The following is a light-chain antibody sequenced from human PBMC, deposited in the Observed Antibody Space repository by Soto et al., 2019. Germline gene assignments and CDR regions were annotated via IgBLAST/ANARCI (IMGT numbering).Light chain of an antibody. Sequence: QSALTQPASVSGSPGQSITISCTGTSGDVGGYSYVSWYQQHPGKAPKLMIYEVSNRPSGVSNRFSGSKSGNTASLTISGLQAEDEADYYCSSYTDRSTYVFGTGTKLTVL. CDR1: SGDVGGYSY. V-gene: IGLV2-14*01. J-gene: IGLJ1*01. CDR2: EVS. CDR3: SSYTDRSTYV.